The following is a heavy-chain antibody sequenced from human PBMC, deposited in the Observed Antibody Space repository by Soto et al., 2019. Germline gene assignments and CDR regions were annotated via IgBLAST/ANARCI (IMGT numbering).Heavy chain of an antibody. V-gene: IGHV5-10-1*01. CDR2: IDPSDSYV. J-gene: IGHJ5*02. CDR1: GYTFTNYW. CDR3: GRVRVDKAEGWFDP. D-gene: IGHD5-18*01. Sequence: PGESLKISCNGSGYTFTNYWITWVRQMPGKGLEWMGRIDPSDSYVNYSPSFQGHVTISADKSISTAYLQWSSLKASDTAMYYCGRVRVDKAEGWFDPWGQGTLVTVSS.